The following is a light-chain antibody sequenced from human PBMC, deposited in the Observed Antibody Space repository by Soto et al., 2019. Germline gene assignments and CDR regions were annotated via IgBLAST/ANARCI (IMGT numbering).Light chain of an antibody. CDR1: QDIRGA. CDR2: DVS. J-gene: IGKJ5*01. Sequence: AIQLTQSPSSLSASVGDRVTITCRASQDIRGALAWYQQQPGKPPKLLIFDVSTLQSGVPSRFSGSGSGTDLTLTISSLQPEDFATYYCQQFNTYPIIFGQGTRLEIK. CDR3: QQFNTYPII. V-gene: IGKV1-13*02.